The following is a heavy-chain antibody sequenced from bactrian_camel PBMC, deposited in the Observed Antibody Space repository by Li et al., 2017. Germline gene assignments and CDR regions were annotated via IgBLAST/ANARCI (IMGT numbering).Heavy chain of an antibody. Sequence: HVQLVESGGGSVQAGDSLKLSCEASGMRYPFFSMAWFRQAPGEEREGVARIDSRGTIEYLDTVKGRFTISVDDTKTTLFLQMNDLKPEDSGMYLCAVDPVCTSYGGIWKIDSDDIMMEYWGQGTQVTVS. CDR2: IDSRGTI. J-gene: IGHJ4*01. V-gene: IGHV3S55*01. CDR3: AVDPVCTSYGGIWKIDSDDIMMEY. CDR1: GMRYPFFS. D-gene: IGHD6*01.